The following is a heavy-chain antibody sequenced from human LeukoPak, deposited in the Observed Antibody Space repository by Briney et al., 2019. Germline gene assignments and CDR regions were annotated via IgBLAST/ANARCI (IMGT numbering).Heavy chain of an antibody. D-gene: IGHD1-26*01. J-gene: IGHJ4*02. CDR2: IWYDGSNR. CDR1: GFTFSSYG. V-gene: IGHV3-33*01. Sequence: GGSLRLSCAASGFTFSSYGMHWVRQAPGKGLEWVAVIWYDGSNRYYADSVKGRFTISRDNSKNTLYLQLNSLRAEDTAVYYCARGRREVLNTRVFDYWGQGTLVTVSS. CDR3: ARGRREVLNTRVFDY.